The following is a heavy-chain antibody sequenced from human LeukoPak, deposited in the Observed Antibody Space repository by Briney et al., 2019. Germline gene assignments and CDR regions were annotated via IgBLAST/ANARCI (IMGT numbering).Heavy chain of an antibody. Sequence: GSSVKVSCKASGGTFSSYAISWVRQAPGQGLEWMGRINPNSGGTNYAQKFQGRVTMTRDTSISTAYMELSRLRSDDTAVYYCARDARTYYGSGSYLGDYWGQGTLVTVSS. J-gene: IGHJ4*02. V-gene: IGHV1-2*06. CDR3: ARDARTYYGSGSYLGDY. D-gene: IGHD3-10*01. CDR2: INPNSGGT. CDR1: GGTFSSYA.